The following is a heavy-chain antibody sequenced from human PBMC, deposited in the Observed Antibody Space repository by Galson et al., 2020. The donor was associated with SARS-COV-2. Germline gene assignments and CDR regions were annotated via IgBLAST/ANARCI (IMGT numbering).Heavy chain of an antibody. D-gene: IGHD4-17*01. V-gene: IGHV2-70*01. J-gene: IGHJ6*02. Sequence: SGPTLVKPTQTLTLTCTFSGFSLSTSGMCVSWIRQPPGKALEWLALIDWDDDKYYSTSLKTRLTISKDTSKNQVVLTMTNMDPVDTATYYCARVPAVTTGVGYYYYCGMDVWGQGTTVTVSS. CDR1: GFSLSTSGMC. CDR2: IDWDDDK. CDR3: ARVPAVTTGVGYYYYCGMDV.